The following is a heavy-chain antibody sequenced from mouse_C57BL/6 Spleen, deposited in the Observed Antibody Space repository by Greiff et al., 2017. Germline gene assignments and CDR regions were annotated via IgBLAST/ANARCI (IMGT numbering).Heavy chain of an antibody. J-gene: IGHJ1*03. CDR1: GYTFTSYW. CDR2: IDPSDSYT. D-gene: IGHD2-1*01. V-gene: IGHV1-69*01. Sequence: VQLQQPGAELVMPGASVKLSCKASGYTFTSYWMHWVKQRPGQGLEWIGEIDPSDSYTNYNQKFKGKSTLTVDKSSSTAYMQLSSLTSEDSAVYYCARLYGNYGGYFDVWGTGTTVTVSS. CDR3: ARLYGNYGGYFDV.